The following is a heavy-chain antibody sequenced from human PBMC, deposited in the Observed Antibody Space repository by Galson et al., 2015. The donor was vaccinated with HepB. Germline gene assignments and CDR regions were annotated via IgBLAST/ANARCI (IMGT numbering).Heavy chain of an antibody. J-gene: IGHJ2*01. CDR3: ARTDYGDYGGYWYFDL. CDR2: IDWDDDK. V-gene: IGHV2-70*11. D-gene: IGHD4-17*01. CDR1: RFSLSTSGMC. Sequence: PALVKPTQTLTLTCTFSRFSLSTSGMCVSWIRQPPGKALGWLARIDWDDDKYYSTSLKTMLTISKDTSKNQVVLTMTNMNPVDTATYYCARTDYGDYGGYWYFDLWGRGTLVTVSS.